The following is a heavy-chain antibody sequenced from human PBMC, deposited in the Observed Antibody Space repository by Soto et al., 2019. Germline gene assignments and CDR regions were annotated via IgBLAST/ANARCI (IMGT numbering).Heavy chain of an antibody. D-gene: IGHD4-17*01. CDR1: GGSFSGYY. CDR2: INHRGST. V-gene: IGHV4-34*01. Sequence: SETLSLTCAVYGGSFSGYYWSWIRQPPGKGLEWIGEINHRGSTNYNPSLKSRVTISVDLSKNQFSLRLSSVTTADTALYYCARTTAVPNTLRSRYFFDYWGQGTLVTVSS. J-gene: IGHJ4*02. CDR3: ARTTAVPNTLRSRYFFDY.